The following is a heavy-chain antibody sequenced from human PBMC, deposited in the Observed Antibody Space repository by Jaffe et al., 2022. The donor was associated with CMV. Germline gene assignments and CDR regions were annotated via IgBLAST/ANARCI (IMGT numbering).Heavy chain of an antibody. CDR1: GFTFSSYA. CDR3: AKSPMVRGVITLYYYGMDV. V-gene: IGHV3-23*01. D-gene: IGHD3-10*01. Sequence: EVQLLESGGGLVQPGGSLRLSCAASGFTFSSYAMSWVRQAPGKGLEWVSAISGSGGSTYYADSVKGRFTISRDNSKNTLYLQMNSLRAEDTAVYYCAKSPMVRGVITLYYYGMDVWGQGTTVTVSS. J-gene: IGHJ6*02. CDR2: ISGSGGST.